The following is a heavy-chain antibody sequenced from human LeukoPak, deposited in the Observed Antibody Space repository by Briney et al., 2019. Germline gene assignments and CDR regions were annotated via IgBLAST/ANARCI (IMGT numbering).Heavy chain of an antibody. CDR3: AKDSTMGGSYYGMDV. Sequence: PGGSLRLSCAASGFTLSSYGMSWVRQAPGKGLDWVSSLSASGGSTYYADSVKGRFTVSRDNSKNTLYLQMTSLGADDTAVYYCAKDSTMGGSYYGMDVWGRGTTVTVSS. CDR2: LSASGGST. CDR1: GFTLSSYG. J-gene: IGHJ6*02. V-gene: IGHV3-23*01. D-gene: IGHD3-10*01.